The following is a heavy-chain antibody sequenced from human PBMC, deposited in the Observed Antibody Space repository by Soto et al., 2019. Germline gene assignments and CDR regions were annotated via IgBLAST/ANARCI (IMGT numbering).Heavy chain of an antibody. CDR3: AREVLPRGNFITGKLFDY. V-gene: IGHV1-2*02. J-gene: IGHJ4*02. D-gene: IGHD1-20*01. Sequence: RASVKVSCKTSGYSFTGYSVHWVRQAPGHGPEWMGWINPKSGGTKYAQKFQGRVTMTRDTSISTVFMELSRVTSDDTAVYYCAREVLPRGNFITGKLFDYWGQGSLVTVSS. CDR1: GYSFTGYS. CDR2: INPKSGGT.